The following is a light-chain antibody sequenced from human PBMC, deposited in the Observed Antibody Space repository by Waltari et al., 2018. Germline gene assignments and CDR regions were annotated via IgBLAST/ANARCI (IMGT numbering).Light chain of an antibody. Sequence: QAVVTQDPSLTVSPGGTVPPTRGPSPGAVTRGHYPYWFQQKPGQAPRTLIYNTTNKHSWTPARVSGSLLGGKAALTLSGAQPEDEAEYYCLLSYSGSRWVFGGGTRLTVL. V-gene: IGLV7-46*01. J-gene: IGLJ3*02. CDR2: NTT. CDR1: PGAVTRGHY. CDR3: LLSYSGSRWV.